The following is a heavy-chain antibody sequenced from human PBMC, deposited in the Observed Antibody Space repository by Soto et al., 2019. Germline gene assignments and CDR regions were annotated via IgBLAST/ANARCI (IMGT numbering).Heavy chain of an antibody. Sequence: QVQLVESGGGVVQPGRSLRLSCAASGFTFSTYGIHWVRQAPGKGLEWVAVISDDGSNKYYADSVKGRFTISRDNSKNTLYLQRNSLRAEDTAVYYCAKEGIQLWSAFDYWGQGTLVTVSS. CDR1: GFTFSTYG. J-gene: IGHJ4*02. CDR3: AKEGIQLWSAFDY. CDR2: ISDDGSNK. V-gene: IGHV3-30*18. D-gene: IGHD5-18*01.